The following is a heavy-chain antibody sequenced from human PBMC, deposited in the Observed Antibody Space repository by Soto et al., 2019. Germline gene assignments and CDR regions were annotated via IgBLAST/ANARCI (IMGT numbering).Heavy chain of an antibody. D-gene: IGHD1-26*01. J-gene: IGHJ4*02. CDR2: MNQAGSEK. CDR1: GFSFRDYW. V-gene: IGHV3-7*05. CDR3: ARQHSGSYYFDY. Sequence: GGSLRLSCGASGFSFRDYWMTWVRQAPGKGLEWVANMNQAGSEKNYVDSVKGRFIISRDNAQNSLYLQTDSLRAEDTAVYYCARQHSGSYYFDYWGLGTLVTVSS.